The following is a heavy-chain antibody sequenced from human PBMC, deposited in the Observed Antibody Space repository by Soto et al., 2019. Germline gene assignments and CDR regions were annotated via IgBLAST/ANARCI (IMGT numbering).Heavy chain of an antibody. Sequence: ASVKVSCKASGYTFTSYAMHWVRQAPGQRLEWMGWINAGNGNTKYSQKFQGRVTITRDTSASTAYMELSSLRSEDTAVYYCASIPRPMVRGVMSWYYFDYWGPGTLVTVSS. J-gene: IGHJ4*02. CDR2: INAGNGNT. V-gene: IGHV1-3*01. D-gene: IGHD3-10*01. CDR3: ASIPRPMVRGVMSWYYFDY. CDR1: GYTFTSYA.